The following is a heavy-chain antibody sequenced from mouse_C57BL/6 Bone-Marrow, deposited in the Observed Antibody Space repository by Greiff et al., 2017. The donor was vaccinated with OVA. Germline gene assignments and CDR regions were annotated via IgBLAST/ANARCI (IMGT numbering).Heavy chain of an antibody. D-gene: IGHD3-1*01. CDR2: ISSGSSTI. CDR3: APERGACAY. CDR1: GFTFSDYG. Sequence: EVQLVESGGGLVKPGGSLKLSCAASGFTFSDYGMHWVRQAPEKGLEWVAYISSGSSTIYYAHTVKGRFTLSRDNAKNTLCLQMTSLRSEDTAMYYGAPERGACAYGGQGTLVTVSA. J-gene: IGHJ3*01. V-gene: IGHV5-17*01.